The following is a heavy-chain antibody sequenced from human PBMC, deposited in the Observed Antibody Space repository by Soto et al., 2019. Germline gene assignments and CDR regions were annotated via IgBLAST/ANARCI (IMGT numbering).Heavy chain of an antibody. CDR3: ARRYGDAVDF. V-gene: IGHV4-59*01. CDR2: IYYSGST. CDR1: GGSISSYY. D-gene: IGHD4-17*01. J-gene: IGHJ4*02. Sequence: QVQLQESGPGLVRPSETLSLTCTVSGGSISSYYWSWIRQPPGKGLEWIGYIYYSGSTNYNPSLKSRVTISVDTSKNQFSLKLSSVTAADTAVYYCARRYGDAVDFWGQGTVVTVSS.